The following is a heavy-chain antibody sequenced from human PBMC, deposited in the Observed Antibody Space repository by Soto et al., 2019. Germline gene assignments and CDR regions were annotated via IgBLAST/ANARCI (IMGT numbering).Heavy chain of an antibody. D-gene: IGHD3-10*01. Sequence: SETLSLTCSVSGASISSSDYFWAWIRQAPGKGLEWIATTYDSGNTYYSPSVMGRVTISVDTSKNHFSLRLTSVTAADTAVYYCARRMQHGTWRFDYSGQGALVTVSS. CDR3: ARRMQHGTWRFDY. J-gene: IGHJ4*02. V-gene: IGHV4-39*01. CDR2: TYDSGNT. CDR1: GASISSSDYF.